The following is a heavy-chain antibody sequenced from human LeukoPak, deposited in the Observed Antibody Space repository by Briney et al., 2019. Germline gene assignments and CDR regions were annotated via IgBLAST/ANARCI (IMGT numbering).Heavy chain of an antibody. V-gene: IGHV1-2*02. Sequence: ASVKVSCKASGYTFTGYYMHWVRQAPGQGLEWMGWINPNSGGTNYAQKFQGRVTMTRDTSISTAYMELSRLRSDDTAVYYCARDRAFTYYYDSSGYSLDYWGQGTLVTVSS. D-gene: IGHD3-22*01. J-gene: IGHJ4*02. CDR1: GYTFTGYY. CDR3: ARDRAFTYYYDSSGYSLDY. CDR2: INPNSGGT.